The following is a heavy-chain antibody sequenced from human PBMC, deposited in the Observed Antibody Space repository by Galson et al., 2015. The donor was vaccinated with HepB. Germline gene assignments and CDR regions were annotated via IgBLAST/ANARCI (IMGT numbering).Heavy chain of an antibody. D-gene: IGHD2-2*01. J-gene: IGHJ6*02. V-gene: IGHV5-10-1*01. CDR3: ARHKWVPAAMTSYYYYDIHV. Sequence: QSGAEVKKPGESLRISCKGSGYSFTSYWISWVRQMPGKGLEWMGRIDPSDSYTNYSPSFQGHVTISADKSISTAYLQWSSLKASDTAMYYCARHKWVPAAMTSYYYYDIHVWGQGSTVTVSS. CDR1: GYSFTSYW. CDR2: IDPSDSYT.